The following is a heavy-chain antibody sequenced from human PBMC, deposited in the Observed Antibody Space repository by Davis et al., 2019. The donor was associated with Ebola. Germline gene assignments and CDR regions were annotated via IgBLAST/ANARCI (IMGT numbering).Heavy chain of an antibody. Sequence: PSETLSLTCTLSGASISPYYWSWIRQSPGKGLEWIGYNEYNGRTEYIPSLNSRVTLSLDTSKRQFSLKLTSVTAADSAVYYCARGVYGAYFDSWGQGALVTVSS. CDR3: ARGVYGAYFDS. CDR1: GASISPYY. J-gene: IGHJ4*02. CDR2: NEYNGRT. V-gene: IGHV4-59*01. D-gene: IGHD4-17*01.